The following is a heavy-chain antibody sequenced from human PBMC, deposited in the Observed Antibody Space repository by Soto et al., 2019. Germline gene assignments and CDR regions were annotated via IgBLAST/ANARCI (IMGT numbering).Heavy chain of an antibody. CDR2: IYYSGST. J-gene: IGHJ3*02. CDR1: GGSISSSSYY. Sequence: QLQLQESGPGLVKPSETLSLTCTVSGGSISSSSYYWGWIRQPPGKGLEWIGSIYYSGSTYYNPSLKSRVTISVDTSKNQFSLKLSSVTAADTAVYYCARHGNPSNRYCSGGSCYGQVRMNAFDIWGQGTMVTVSS. CDR3: ARHGNPSNRYCSGGSCYGQVRMNAFDI. D-gene: IGHD2-15*01. V-gene: IGHV4-39*01.